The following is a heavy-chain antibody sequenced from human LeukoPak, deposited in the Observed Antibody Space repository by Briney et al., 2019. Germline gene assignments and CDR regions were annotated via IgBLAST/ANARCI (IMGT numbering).Heavy chain of an antibody. J-gene: IGHJ4*02. D-gene: IGHD3-3*01. CDR3: TRRVTIFGVVAFDY. CDR1: GGSISSYY. CDR2: IYYSGST. V-gene: IGHV4-59*01. Sequence: SETLSLTCTVSGGSISSYYWSWIRQPPGKGLEWIGYIYYSGSTNYNPSLKSRISISVDTSKNQFSLKLSSVTAADTAVYYCTRRVTIFGVVAFDYWGQGTLVTVSS.